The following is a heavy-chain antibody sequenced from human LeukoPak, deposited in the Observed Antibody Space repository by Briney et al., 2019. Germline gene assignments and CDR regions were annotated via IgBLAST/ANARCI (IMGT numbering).Heavy chain of an antibody. Sequence: GASVTVSCKVSGYTLTELSMHWVRQAPGKGLEGVGGFDPEDGETIYAQKFQGRVTMTEDTTTDTAYMELSSMRSEDTAVYYCATDNIFPGENYDILTGYYSWGQGTLVTVSS. CDR2: FDPEDGET. D-gene: IGHD3-9*01. CDR3: ATDNIFPGENYDILTGYYS. CDR1: GYTLTELS. V-gene: IGHV1-24*01. J-gene: IGHJ5*02.